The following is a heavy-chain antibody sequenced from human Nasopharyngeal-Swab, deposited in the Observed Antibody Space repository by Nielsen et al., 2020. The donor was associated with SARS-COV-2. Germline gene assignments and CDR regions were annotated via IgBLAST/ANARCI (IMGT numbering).Heavy chain of an antibody. D-gene: IGHD5-18*01. CDR2: IYPGDSDT. V-gene: IGHV5-51*01. Sequence: GESLKISCKGSGYSFTSYWIGWVRQMPGKGLEWMGIIYPGDSDTRYSPSFQGQVTISADKSISTAYLQWSSLKASDTAMCYCARLYGTAMAPGWDYFDYWGQGTLVTVSS. J-gene: IGHJ4*02. CDR1: GYSFTSYW. CDR3: ARLYGTAMAPGWDYFDY.